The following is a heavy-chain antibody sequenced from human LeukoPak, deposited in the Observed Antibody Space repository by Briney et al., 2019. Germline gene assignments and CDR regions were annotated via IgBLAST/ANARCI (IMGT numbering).Heavy chain of an antibody. J-gene: IGHJ4*02. CDR1: GFTFSNYA. V-gene: IGHV3-23*01. CDR3: ARESESSGWYDY. D-gene: IGHD6-19*01. CDR2: ITGSGGNS. Sequence: GGSLRLSCAASGFTFSNYAMSWVRQAPGEGLEWVSAITGSGGNSYYADSVKGRFTISRDNSKNSLYLQMNSLRTDDTALYYCARESESSGWYDYWGQGTLVTVSS.